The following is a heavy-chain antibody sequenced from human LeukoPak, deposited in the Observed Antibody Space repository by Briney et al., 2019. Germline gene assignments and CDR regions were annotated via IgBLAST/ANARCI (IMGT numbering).Heavy chain of an antibody. CDR3: AKDANRYIVRPDPYMDV. CDR1: GFTFSSYG. V-gene: IGHV3-33*06. D-gene: IGHD2-8*01. CDR2: IWYDGSNK. Sequence: GRSLRLSCAASGFTFSSYGMHWVRQAPGKGLEWVAVIWYDGSNKYYADSVKGRFTISRDNSKNTLYLQMNSLRAEDTAVYYCAKDANRYIVRPDPYMDVWGEGTTVTVSS. J-gene: IGHJ6*03.